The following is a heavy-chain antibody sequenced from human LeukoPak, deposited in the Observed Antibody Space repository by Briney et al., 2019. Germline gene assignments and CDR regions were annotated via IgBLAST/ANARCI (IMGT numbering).Heavy chain of an antibody. Sequence: GGSLRLSCAASGFTVSSNYMSWVRQAPGKGLEWVSIIYSGGSTFYADSVKGRFTISRDNSKNTLYLQMNSLRAEDTAVYYCAKGGGGRLKYYYYMDVWGKGTTVTISS. CDR2: IYSGGST. CDR1: GFTVSSNY. D-gene: IGHD3-16*01. V-gene: IGHV3-53*01. J-gene: IGHJ6*03. CDR3: AKGGGGRLKYYYYMDV.